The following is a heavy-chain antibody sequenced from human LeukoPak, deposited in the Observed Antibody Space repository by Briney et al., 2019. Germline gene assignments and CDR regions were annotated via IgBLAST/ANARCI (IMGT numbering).Heavy chain of an antibody. CDR3: ARVLSGSWDWFDP. CDR2: ISSSSSYI. V-gene: IGHV3-21*01. CDR1: GFTFSSYS. J-gene: IGHJ5*02. Sequence: PRGSLRLSCAASGFTFSSYSMNWVRQAPGKGLVWVSSISSSSSYIYYADSVKGRFTISRDNAKNTVYLQMNSLRAEDTAVYYCARVLSGSWDWFDPWGQGTLVTVSS. D-gene: IGHD3-22*01.